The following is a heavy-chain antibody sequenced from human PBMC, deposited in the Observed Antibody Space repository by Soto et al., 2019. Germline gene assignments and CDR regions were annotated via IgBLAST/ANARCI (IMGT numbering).Heavy chain of an antibody. D-gene: IGHD3-16*01. V-gene: IGHV4-39*01. CDR2: IYYSGST. Sequence: QLQLQESGPGLVKPSETLSLTCTVSGGSISSSSYYWGWIRQPPGKGLEWIGGIYYSGSTYYNPSLKSRVTISVDTSKNQFSLKLGSVTAADTAVYFCARRGSGIWGSFDYWGQGTLVTVSS. J-gene: IGHJ4*02. CDR1: GGSISSSSYY. CDR3: ARRGSGIWGSFDY.